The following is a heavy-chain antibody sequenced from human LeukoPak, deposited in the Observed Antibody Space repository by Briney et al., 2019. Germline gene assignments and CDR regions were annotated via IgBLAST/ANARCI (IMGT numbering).Heavy chain of an antibody. CDR1: GYTFTGYY. V-gene: IGHV1-2*02. CDR3: ARGIYGGNSPLVDY. J-gene: IGHJ4*02. CDR2: INPKSGGT. Sequence: AAVKVSCKASGYTFTGYYMHWVRQAPGQGLEWIGWINPKSGGTNYPQKFQGRVTMTRDTSISTAYMELSRLRSDDTAVYYCARGIYGGNSPLVDYWGQGTLVTVSS. D-gene: IGHD4-23*01.